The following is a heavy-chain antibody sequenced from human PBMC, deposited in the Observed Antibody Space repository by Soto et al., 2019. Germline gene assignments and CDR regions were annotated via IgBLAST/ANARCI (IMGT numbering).Heavy chain of an antibody. CDR2: IHRGGST. CDR1: GLTVSSNY. CDR3: ARDPPATRHGMDV. Sequence: EVQLVETGGGLIQPGGSLRLSCAASGLTVSSNYMSWVRQAPGKGLEWVSVIHRGGSTYYADSVRGRFTISRDNSKNTLYLQMKSLRAEDTAVYYCARDPPATRHGMDVWGQGSTVTVSS. V-gene: IGHV3-53*02. J-gene: IGHJ6*02.